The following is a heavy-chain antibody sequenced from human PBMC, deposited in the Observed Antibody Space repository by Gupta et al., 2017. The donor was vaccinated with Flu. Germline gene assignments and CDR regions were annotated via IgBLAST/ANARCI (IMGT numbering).Heavy chain of an antibody. Sequence: NPSLMRRVTISMDTSKHQFSLKLSSVTAADTAVYYCARHARKYLDYLGQGALVTVSS. V-gene: IGHV4-59*08. J-gene: IGHJ4*02. D-gene: IGHD3-9*01. CDR3: ARHARKYLDY.